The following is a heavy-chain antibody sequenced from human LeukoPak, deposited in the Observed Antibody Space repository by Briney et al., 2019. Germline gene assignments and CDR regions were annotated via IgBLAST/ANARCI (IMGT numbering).Heavy chain of an antibody. V-gene: IGHV3-20*04. D-gene: IGHD6-19*01. Sequence: GGSLRLSCAASGFTFSSYWMHWVRQAPGKGLEWVSGINWNGGSTGYADSVKGRFTISRDNAKNSLYLQMNSLRAEDTALYYCARGAYSSGWYSVDAFDIWGQGTMVTVSS. J-gene: IGHJ3*02. CDR3: ARGAYSSGWYSVDAFDI. CDR2: INWNGGST. CDR1: GFTFSSYW.